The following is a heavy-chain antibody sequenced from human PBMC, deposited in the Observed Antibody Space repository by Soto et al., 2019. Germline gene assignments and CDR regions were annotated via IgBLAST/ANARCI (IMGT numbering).Heavy chain of an antibody. CDR2: ISSSSSYI. CDR3: ASLIAAAGTGYYYYGMDV. Sequence: PGGSLRLSCAASGFTFSSYSMNWVRQAPGKGLEWVSSISSSSSYIYYADSVKGRFTISRDNAKNSLYLQMNSLRAEDTAVYYSASLIAAAGTGYYYYGMDVWGQGTTVTVSS. V-gene: IGHV3-21*01. D-gene: IGHD6-13*01. CDR1: GFTFSSYS. J-gene: IGHJ6*02.